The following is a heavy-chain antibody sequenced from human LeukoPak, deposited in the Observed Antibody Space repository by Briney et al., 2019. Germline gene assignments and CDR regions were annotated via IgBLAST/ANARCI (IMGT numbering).Heavy chain of an antibody. CDR3: ARGLSRWSTPTSSYYYRMDV. J-gene: IGHJ6*02. Sequence: SVKVSCKASGGTLSTYSISWVRQAPGQGLEWMGGIIPIFNTINYAQRFQGRVTLTADESTNTAYMELSRLRSEDTAVYYCARGLSRWSTPTSSYYYRMDVWGQGTTVAVSS. D-gene: IGHD4-23*01. V-gene: IGHV1-69*13. CDR1: GGTLSTYS. CDR2: IIPIFNTI.